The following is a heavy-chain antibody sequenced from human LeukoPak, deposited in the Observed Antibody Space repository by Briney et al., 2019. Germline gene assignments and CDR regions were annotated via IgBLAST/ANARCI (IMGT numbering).Heavy chain of an antibody. CDR3: ARQGDSSGYYLLDY. V-gene: IGHV3-53*01. CDR2: IYSGGST. D-gene: IGHD3-22*01. Sequence: GGSLRLSCAASGFTVSSNYMNWVRQAPGKGLEWVSVIYSGGSTYYADSVKGRFTISRDNSKNTLYLQMNSLRAEDTAVYCCARQGDSSGYYLLDYWGQGTLVTVSS. CDR1: GFTVSSNY. J-gene: IGHJ4*02.